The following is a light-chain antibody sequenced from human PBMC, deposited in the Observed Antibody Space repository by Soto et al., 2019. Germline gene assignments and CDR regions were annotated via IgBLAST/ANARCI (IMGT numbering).Light chain of an antibody. J-gene: IGKJ1*01. V-gene: IGKV3-20*01. CDR1: QTVLHNY. CDR3: QQYGSSPTT. Sequence: IVWTQSPAKLSLSPGERATLTGGASQTVLHNYLTWYQQTPGQAPRRLIVGASIRATGIPARFSGSGSGTDFTLTSSRLEPEDFAVYYCQQYGSSPTTVGQGTKVEIK. CDR2: GAS.